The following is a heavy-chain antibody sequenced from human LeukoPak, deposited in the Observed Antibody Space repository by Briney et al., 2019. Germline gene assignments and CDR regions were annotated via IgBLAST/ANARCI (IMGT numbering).Heavy chain of an antibody. CDR2: ISSSGSTI. CDR1: GFTFSRYW. V-gene: IGHV3-48*03. Sequence: GGSLRLSCAASGFTFSRYWMHWLRQGPGKGLEWVSYISSSGSTIYYADSVKGRFTISRDNAKNSLYLRMNSLRAEDTAVYYCARDSPSLWFGELFQLDYWGQGTLVTVSS. J-gene: IGHJ4*02. D-gene: IGHD3-10*01. CDR3: ARDSPSLWFGELFQLDY.